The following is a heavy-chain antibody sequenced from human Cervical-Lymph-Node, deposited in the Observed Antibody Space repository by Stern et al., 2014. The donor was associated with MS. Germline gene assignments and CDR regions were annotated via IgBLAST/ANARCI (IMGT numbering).Heavy chain of an antibody. V-gene: IGHV4-30-4*01. D-gene: IGHD6-19*01. CDR2: ISNSGGT. Sequence: DQLVESGPGLVKPSQTLSLTCTVSGGSFSSGFYYWSWVRQSPGKGLEWIGYISNSGGTYYKASLKSRVVMSLATSKNQFSLQLTSVTTADTAIYYCARERAGYWYFDLWGRGTLVTVSS. J-gene: IGHJ2*01. CDR3: ARERAGYWYFDL. CDR1: GGSFSSGFYY.